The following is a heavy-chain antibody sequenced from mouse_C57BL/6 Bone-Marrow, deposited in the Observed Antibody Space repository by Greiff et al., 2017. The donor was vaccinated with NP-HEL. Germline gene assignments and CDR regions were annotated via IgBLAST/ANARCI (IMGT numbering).Heavy chain of an antibody. CDR1: GFTFSSYG. CDR3: ERRGWVDY. J-gene: IGHJ2*01. D-gene: IGHD3-3*01. CDR2: ISSGGSYT. V-gene: IGHV5-6*01. Sequence: EVQVVESGGDLVKPGGSLKLSCAASGFTFSSYGMSWVRQTPDKRLEWVATISSGGSYTYYPDSVKGRFTISRDNAKNTLYLQMSSLKSEDTAMYYCERRGWVDYWGQGTTLTVSS.